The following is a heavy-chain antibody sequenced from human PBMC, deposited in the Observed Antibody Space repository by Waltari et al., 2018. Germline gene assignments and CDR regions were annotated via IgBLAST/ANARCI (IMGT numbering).Heavy chain of an antibody. CDR2: INPNSGGT. J-gene: IGHJ5*02. V-gene: IGHV1-2*02. CDR3: ARDGGGGGSSFRT. CDR1: GYTFTGYY. D-gene: IGHD6-6*01. Sequence: QVQLVQSGAEVKKPGASVKVSCKASGYTFTGYYMHWVRQAPGQGLGWMGWINPNSGGTTMEQNLQGRATMTRETSISPAYMERSRLRSDDTAVYYWARDGGGGGSSFRTWGQGTLVTVSS.